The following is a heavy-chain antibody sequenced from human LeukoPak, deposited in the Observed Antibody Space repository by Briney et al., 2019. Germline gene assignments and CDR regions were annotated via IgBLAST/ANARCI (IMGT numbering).Heavy chain of an antibody. CDR1: GFTVSNNY. Sequence: GGSLRLSCAASGFTVSNNYISWVRQAPGKGLEWVAVIYSGGSTKYADSVKARFTISRDNSKNTVYLQMNSLRADDAAVYYCARATLDNWGQGTLVTVSS. J-gene: IGHJ4*02. CDR3: ARATLDN. V-gene: IGHV3-53*01. CDR2: IYSGGST.